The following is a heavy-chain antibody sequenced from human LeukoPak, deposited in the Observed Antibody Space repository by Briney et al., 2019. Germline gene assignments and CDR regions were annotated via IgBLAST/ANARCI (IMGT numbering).Heavy chain of an antibody. J-gene: IGHJ4*02. CDR2: IDSSGTT. D-gene: IGHD3-10*01. CDR3: ARDAKYYYGSRTFFFYEH. V-gene: IGHV4-4*07. Sequence: SETLSLTCTVSGGSFTTYYWSWIRQPAGRGLEWIGHIDSSGTTNYNPSLKSRVTMSTDPSKNQFSLKLSSVTAADTAIYYCARDAKYYYGSRTFFFYEHWGQGTLLTVSS. CDR1: GGSFTTYY.